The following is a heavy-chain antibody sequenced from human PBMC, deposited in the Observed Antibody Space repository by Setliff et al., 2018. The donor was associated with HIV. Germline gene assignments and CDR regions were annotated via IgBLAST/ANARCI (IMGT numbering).Heavy chain of an antibody. V-gene: IGHV4-34*01. Sequence: PSETLSLTCAVYGGSFSSYYWGWIRKSPGKGLEWVGEINHTIKTNYNPSLNRRVTISVDPSKNQFSLYLRSVTAADTGTYFCARQNKRYYYDSGREGEWFDPWGQGTLVTVSS. CDR2: INHTIKT. D-gene: IGHD3-10*01. CDR3: ARQNKRYYYDSGREGEWFDP. J-gene: IGHJ5*02. CDR1: GGSFSSYY.